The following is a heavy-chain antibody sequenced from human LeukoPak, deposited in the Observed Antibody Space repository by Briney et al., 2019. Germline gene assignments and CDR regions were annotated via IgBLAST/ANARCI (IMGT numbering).Heavy chain of an antibody. CDR2: ISSSGSTI. V-gene: IGHV3-11*01. D-gene: IGHD1-1*01. CDR3: ASTWVHSDY. CDR1: GFSFSDYY. Sequence: GGSLRLCCSASGFSFSDYYMSWIRQAPGKGLEWVSYISSSGSTIYYADSVKGRFTISRDNTKNSLDLQMNSLRAEDTAVYYCASTWVHSDYWGQGTLVTVSS. J-gene: IGHJ4*02.